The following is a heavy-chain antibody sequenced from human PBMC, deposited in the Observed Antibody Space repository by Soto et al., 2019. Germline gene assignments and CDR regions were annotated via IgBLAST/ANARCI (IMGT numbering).Heavy chain of an antibody. CDR2: IIPIFGTA. Sequence: NVSPKASGGALRHYSLNWVRQAPGPRLEWMGGIIPIFGTANYAQKFQGRVTITADESTSTAYMELSSLRSEDTAVYYCAREGGQITIFGVVNPYFDYWGQGTLVTVSS. J-gene: IGHJ4*02. CDR3: AREGGQITIFGVVNPYFDY. CDR1: GGALRHYS. V-gene: IGHV1-69*01. D-gene: IGHD3-3*01.